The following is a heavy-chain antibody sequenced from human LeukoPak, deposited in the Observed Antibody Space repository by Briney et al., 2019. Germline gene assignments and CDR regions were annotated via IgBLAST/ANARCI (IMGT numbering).Heavy chain of an antibody. D-gene: IGHD3-16*01. V-gene: IGHV3-66*01. CDR3: ARDTRGPLLMHLDY. Sequence: GGSLRLSCAASGFTVSDHYMNWVRQAPGKGLEWVSVIYSGGSTYYADSVKGRFTISRDNSKNTLYLQMNSLRAEDTAVYYCARDTRGPLLMHLDYWGQGTLVIVSS. J-gene: IGHJ4*02. CDR2: IYSGGST. CDR1: GFTVSDHY.